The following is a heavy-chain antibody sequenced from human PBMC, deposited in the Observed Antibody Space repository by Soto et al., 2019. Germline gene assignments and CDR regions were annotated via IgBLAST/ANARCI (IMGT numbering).Heavy chain of an antibody. Sequence: GSLGLSCAASGLTFSSYAMSWVRQAPGKGLEWVSAISGSGGSTYYADSVKGRFTISRDNSKNTLYLQMNSLRAEDTAVYYCASGGYSGYDPGDYWGQGTLVTVSS. CDR3: ASGGYSGYDPGDY. CDR2: ISGSGGST. D-gene: IGHD5-12*01. V-gene: IGHV3-23*01. CDR1: GLTFSSYA. J-gene: IGHJ4*02.